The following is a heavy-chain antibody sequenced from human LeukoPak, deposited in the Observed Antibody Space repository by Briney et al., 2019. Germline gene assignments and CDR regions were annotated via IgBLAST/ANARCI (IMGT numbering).Heavy chain of an antibody. J-gene: IGHJ4*02. CDR1: GDSIYSGGFY. CDR3: ARGAYRASLTGLDY. V-gene: IGHV4-30-4*08. D-gene: IGHD2-21*01. CDR2: INHSGST. Sequence: PSETLSLTCTVSGDSIYSGGFYWSWIRQPPGKGLEWIGEINHSGSTNYNPSLKSRVTISVDTSKNQFSLNLKSVSAADTAVYYCARGAYRASLTGLDYWGQGTLVTVSS.